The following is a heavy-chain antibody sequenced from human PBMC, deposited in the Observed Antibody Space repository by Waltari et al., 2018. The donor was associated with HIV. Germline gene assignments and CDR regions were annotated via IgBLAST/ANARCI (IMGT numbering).Heavy chain of an antibody. Sequence: EVQLVQSGAEVKKPGQSLKISCKGSGYSFTSYWIGWVRQAPGTGLEWMGDIYPADSDTTYNPSFRGQVTISVDTSISTAYVQWRSLKASDTAVYFCARRLVGADAFEIWGQGTGVIVSS. CDR2: IYPADSDT. D-gene: IGHD1-26*01. J-gene: IGHJ3*02. V-gene: IGHV5-51*03. CDR3: ARRLVGADAFEI. CDR1: GYSFTSYW.